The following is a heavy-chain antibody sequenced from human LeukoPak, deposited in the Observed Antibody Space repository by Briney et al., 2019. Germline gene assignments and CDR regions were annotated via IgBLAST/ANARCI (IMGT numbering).Heavy chain of an antibody. CDR1: GVSISTHY. Sequence: SETLSLTCSVSGVSISTHYWSWIRQPPGKGLEWIGEINHSGSTNYNPSLKSRVTISVDTSKNQFSLKLSSVTAADTAVYYCAKKAKMITMVRGVIWGGYFDYWGQGTLVTVSS. D-gene: IGHD3-10*01. J-gene: IGHJ4*02. V-gene: IGHV4-34*01. CDR3: AKKAKMITMVRGVIWGGYFDY. CDR2: INHSGST.